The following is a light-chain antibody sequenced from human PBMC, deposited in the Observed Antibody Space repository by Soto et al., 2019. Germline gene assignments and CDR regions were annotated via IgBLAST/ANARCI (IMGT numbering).Light chain of an antibody. V-gene: IGKV3-20*01. J-gene: IGKJ4*01. CDR3: QLVDCSVT. CDR2: TTS. CDR1: QSIDSRW. Sequence: EIVLTQSPDTLSLSPGERATLTCRASQSIDSRWLAWNQQKPGQAPRLLIYTTSNRATGIPDRFCGSGSGTDFTLTISRLEPEDFAVYYCQLVDCSVTFGGGTKVDMK.